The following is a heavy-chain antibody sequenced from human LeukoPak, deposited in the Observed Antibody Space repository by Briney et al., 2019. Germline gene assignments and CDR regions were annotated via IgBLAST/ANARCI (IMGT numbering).Heavy chain of an antibody. CDR3: VKGGIVVLISAFDI. D-gene: IGHD3-22*01. Sequence: QPGGSLRLSCSASGFTFSSYAMLWVRQAPGKGLEYVSTISSNGGSTYYADSVKGRFTISRDNSKNTLYLQMSSLRAEDTAVYYCVKGGIVVLISAFDIWGQGQWSPSLQ. CDR2: ISSNGGST. J-gene: IGHJ3*02. CDR1: GFTFSSYA. V-gene: IGHV3-64D*06.